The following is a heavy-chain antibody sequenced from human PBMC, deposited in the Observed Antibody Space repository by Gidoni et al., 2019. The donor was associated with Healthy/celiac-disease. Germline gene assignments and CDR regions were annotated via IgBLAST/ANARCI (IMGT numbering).Heavy chain of an antibody. V-gene: IGHV1-69*02. CDR1: GGTFSSYT. D-gene: IGHD6-13*01. J-gene: IGHJ4*02. CDR2: IIPILGIA. Sequence: QVQLVQSGAEVKKPGSSVKVSCKASGGTFSSYTISWVRQAPGPGLEWMGRIIPILGIANYAQKFQGRVTLTAAQSTSTAYMELGSLRSEDTAVYYCARGDGSSWSTGIYWGQGTLVTVSS. CDR3: ARGDGSSWSTGIY.